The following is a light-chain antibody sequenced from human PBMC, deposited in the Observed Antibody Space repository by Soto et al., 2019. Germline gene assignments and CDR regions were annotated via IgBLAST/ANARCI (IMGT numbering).Light chain of an antibody. CDR2: DAS. CDR1: QSVSSY. J-gene: IGKJ5*01. CDR3: QQRSNWSPFT. Sequence: EIVLTQSPATLSLSPGERATLSCRASQSVSSYLAWYQQKPGQAPRLLIYDASNRATGIPARFSGSGSGTDFTLTISSLEPEDFAVYYCQQRSNWSPFTFGQGTRLESK. V-gene: IGKV3-11*01.